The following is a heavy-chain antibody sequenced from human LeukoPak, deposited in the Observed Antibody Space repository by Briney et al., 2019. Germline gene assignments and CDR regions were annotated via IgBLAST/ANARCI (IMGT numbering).Heavy chain of an antibody. D-gene: IGHD4-11*01. CDR2: IQNDGTNE. CDR3: ATYSNHFFDY. Sequence: GGSLRLSCAASGFTFSGYGMHWFRQAPAKGPEWVAFIQNDGTNEYFADSVKGRFTISRDNSKNTLYLHMYSLRVEDTALYYCATYSNHFFDYWGPGTLVTVSS. V-gene: IGHV3-30*02. CDR1: GFTFSGYG. J-gene: IGHJ4*02.